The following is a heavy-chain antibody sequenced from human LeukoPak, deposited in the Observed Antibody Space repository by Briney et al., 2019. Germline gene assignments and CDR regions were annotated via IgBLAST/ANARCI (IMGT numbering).Heavy chain of an antibody. J-gene: IGHJ5*02. D-gene: IGHD3-10*01. CDR3: ARGYYGSGSYSGDWFDP. Sequence: ASVKVSCKASGYTFTGYYMHWVRQAPGQGLEWMGWINPNSGGTNYAQKFQGRVTMTRDTSISTAYMELSRLRSDDTAVYYCARGYYGSGSYSGDWFDPWGRGTLVTVSS. CDR1: GYTFTGYY. V-gene: IGHV1-2*02. CDR2: INPNSGGT.